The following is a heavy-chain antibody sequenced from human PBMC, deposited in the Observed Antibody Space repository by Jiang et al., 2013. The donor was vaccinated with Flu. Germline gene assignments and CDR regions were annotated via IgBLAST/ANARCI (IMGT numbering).Heavy chain of an antibody. Sequence: GAEVKKPGASVKVSCKASGYSLTSYSMHWVRQAPGQRLEWMGWINAGNGDTRYTQKLQGRVTITRDTSASIGYMELSSLTSEDTAVYYCARGGSSSPYNWFDPWGQGTLVSVSS. CDR1: GYSLTSYS. D-gene: IGHD6-6*01. V-gene: IGHV1-3*01. J-gene: IGHJ5*02. CDR2: INAGNGDT. CDR3: ARGGSSSPYNWFDP.